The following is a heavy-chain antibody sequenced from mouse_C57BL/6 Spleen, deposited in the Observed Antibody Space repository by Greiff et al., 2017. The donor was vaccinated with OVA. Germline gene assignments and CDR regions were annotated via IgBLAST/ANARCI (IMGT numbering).Heavy chain of an antibody. CDR3: ARFITTVVGYFDV. CDR1: GYTFTSYW. Sequence: VQLQQPGAELVMPGASVKLSCKASGYTFTSYWMHWVKQRPGQGLEWIGEIDPSDSYTNYNQKFKGKSTLTVDKSSSTAYMQLSSLTSEDSAVYYCARFITTVVGYFDVWGTGTTVTVSS. V-gene: IGHV1-69*01. D-gene: IGHD1-1*01. J-gene: IGHJ1*03. CDR2: IDPSDSYT.